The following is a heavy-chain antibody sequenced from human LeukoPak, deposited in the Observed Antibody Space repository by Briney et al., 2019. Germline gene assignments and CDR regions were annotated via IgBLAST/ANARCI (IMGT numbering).Heavy chain of an antibody. CDR3: ASDSGSYYDADAFDI. Sequence: SGGSLRLSCAASGFTFSSYWMHWVRQAPGKGLVWVSRINSDGSSTSYADSVKGRFTISRDNAKNTLYLQMNSLRAEDTAVYYCASDSGSYYDADAFDIWGQGTMVTVSS. CDR1: GFTFSSYW. V-gene: IGHV3-74*01. CDR2: INSDGSST. J-gene: IGHJ3*02. D-gene: IGHD1-26*01.